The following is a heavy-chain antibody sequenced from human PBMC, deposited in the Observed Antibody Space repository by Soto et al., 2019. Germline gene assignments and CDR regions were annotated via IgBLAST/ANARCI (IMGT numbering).Heavy chain of an antibody. CDR2: ISYDGSNK. J-gene: IGHJ2*01. CDR3: ARSVEMATKNWYFDL. V-gene: IGHV3-30*04. CDR1: GFTFSSYA. Sequence: GSLRLSCAASGFTFSSYAMHWVRQAPGKGLEWVAVISYDGSNKYYADSVKGRFTISRDNSKNTLYLQMNSLRAEDTAVYYCARSVEMATKNWYFDLWGRGTLVTVSS. D-gene: IGHD5-12*01.